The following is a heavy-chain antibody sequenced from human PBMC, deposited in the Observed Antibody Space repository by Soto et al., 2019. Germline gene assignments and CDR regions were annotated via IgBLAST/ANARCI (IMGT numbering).Heavy chain of an antibody. Sequence: QVQLVESGGGVVQPGRSLRLSCAASGFTFSSYAMHWVRQAPGKGLEWVAVISYDGSNKYYADSVKGRFTISRDNSKNTLYRQMNSLRAEDTAVYYCARDLGGYEGYYGMDVWGQGTTVTVSS. CDR3: ARDLGGYEGYYGMDV. J-gene: IGHJ6*02. D-gene: IGHD5-18*01. CDR2: ISYDGSNK. CDR1: GFTFSSYA. V-gene: IGHV3-30-3*01.